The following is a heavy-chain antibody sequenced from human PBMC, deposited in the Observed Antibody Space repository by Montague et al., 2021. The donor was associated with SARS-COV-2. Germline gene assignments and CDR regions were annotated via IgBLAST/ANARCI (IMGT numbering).Heavy chain of an antibody. CDR3: ARGMIRGVTTSFDY. CDR1: SASIISSGYY. V-gene: IGHV4-39*02. CDR2: IYYSGTT. D-gene: IGHD3-10*01. Sequence: SETLSLTCTVSSASIISSGYYWGWIRQPPGKELEWIGNIYYSGTTYYNPSLQGRGTISVDTSKNHLSLRLSSVTAADTAVYFCARGMIRGVTTSFDYWGQGTLVTVSS. J-gene: IGHJ4*02.